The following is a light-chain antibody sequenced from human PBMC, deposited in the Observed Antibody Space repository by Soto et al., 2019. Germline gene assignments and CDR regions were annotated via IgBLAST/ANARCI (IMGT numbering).Light chain of an antibody. CDR1: SSDIGAYNY. V-gene: IGLV2-14*03. CDR2: NVS. Sequence: QSALTQPASVSGSPGQSITISCTGTSSDIGAYNYVSGYQQHPGRAPKLMISNVSNRPSGVSNRFSGSKSGNTASLTISGLQTEDEADYFCSSYSGTSALYVFGAGTKLTVL. CDR3: SSYSGTSALYV. J-gene: IGLJ1*01.